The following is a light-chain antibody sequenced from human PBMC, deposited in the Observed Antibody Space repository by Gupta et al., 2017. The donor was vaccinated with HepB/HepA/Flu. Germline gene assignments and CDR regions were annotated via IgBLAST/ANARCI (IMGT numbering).Light chain of an antibody. Sequence: DIQLTQSPPSLSASVGDRVTISCRASQDISNSLSWFQQKPGKAPKALIYGASALQSGVPSKFSGSGSGTDFTLTISSLQPEDFATYYCLQYNSYPRTFGQGTKLEIK. CDR2: GAS. V-gene: IGKV1-16*02. CDR3: LQYNSYPRT. CDR1: QDISNS. J-gene: IGKJ2*01.